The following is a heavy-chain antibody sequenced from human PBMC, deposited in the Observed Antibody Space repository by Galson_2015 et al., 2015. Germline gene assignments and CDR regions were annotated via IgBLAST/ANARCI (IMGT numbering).Heavy chain of an antibody. D-gene: IGHD5-24*01. Sequence: PGDSDTRYSPSFQGQVTISADKSISTAYLQWSSLKASDTAMYYCARHREMATTRGSVNWFDPWGQGTLVTVSS. V-gene: IGHV5-51*01. CDR3: ARHREMATTRGSVNWFDP. CDR2: PGDSDT. J-gene: IGHJ5*02.